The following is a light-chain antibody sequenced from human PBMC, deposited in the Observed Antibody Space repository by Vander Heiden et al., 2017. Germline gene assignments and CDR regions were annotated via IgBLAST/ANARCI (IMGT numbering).Light chain of an antibody. V-gene: IGKV1-39*01. Sequence: DIPMTQSPSSLSPSVGDRVTITCRASQTISGYLNWYQQKPGIAPKLLIYATSSLQSPVPSRFTASGSGTDFTLTISSLQPEDIATYYCQQCYTTPFTFGQGTRLEIK. CDR3: QQCYTTPFT. J-gene: IGKJ2*01. CDR2: ATS. CDR1: QTISGY.